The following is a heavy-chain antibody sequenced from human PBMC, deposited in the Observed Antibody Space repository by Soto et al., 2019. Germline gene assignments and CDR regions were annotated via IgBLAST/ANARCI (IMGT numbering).Heavy chain of an antibody. J-gene: IGHJ3*02. CDR1: GFTFSYYW. V-gene: IGHV3-74*01. D-gene: IGHD1-26*01. CDR3: ARGDRGAFDI. Sequence: EVQLVESGGGLVQPGESLRLSCAASGFTFSYYWMHWVRQAPGKGLVWVSRIHSDGSSTTYADSVKGRFTISRDNARNTVYLQMDILRFEDTAVYYCARGDRGAFDIWGQGTVVTVSS. CDR2: IHSDGSST.